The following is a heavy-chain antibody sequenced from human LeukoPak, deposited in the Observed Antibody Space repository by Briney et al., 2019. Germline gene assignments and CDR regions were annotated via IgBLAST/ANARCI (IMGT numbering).Heavy chain of an antibody. J-gene: IGHJ3*02. D-gene: IGHD2-2*01. Sequence: GASVKVSCKVSGYTLTELSMHWVRQAPGKGLEWMGGFDPEDGETIYAQKFQGRVTMTEDTSTDTAYMELSSLRSEDTAVYYCATFGVVPAVPDSDDAFDIWGQGTMVTVSS. CDR2: FDPEDGET. V-gene: IGHV1-24*01. CDR3: ATFGVVPAVPDSDDAFDI. CDR1: GYTLTELS.